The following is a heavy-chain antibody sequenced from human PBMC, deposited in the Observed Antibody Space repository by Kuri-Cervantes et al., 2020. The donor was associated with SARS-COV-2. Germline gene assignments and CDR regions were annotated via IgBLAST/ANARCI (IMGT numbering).Heavy chain of an antibody. V-gene: IGHV4-39*01. CDR2: IYYSGST. Sequence: SETLSLTCTVSGGSISSSSYYWGWIRQPPGKGLEWIGSIYYSGSTYYSPSLKSRVTISVDTSKNQFSLKLSSVAAADTAVYYCARLPSYYYYGMDVWGQGTTVTVSS. J-gene: IGHJ6*02. CDR1: GGSISSSSYY. CDR3: ARLPSYYYYGMDV.